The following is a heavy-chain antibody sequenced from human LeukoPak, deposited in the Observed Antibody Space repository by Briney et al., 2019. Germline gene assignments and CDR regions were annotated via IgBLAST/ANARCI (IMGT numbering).Heavy chain of an antibody. D-gene: IGHD3-22*01. CDR3: AKDWDDYYDSSGQAPDY. V-gene: IGHV3-23*01. J-gene: IGHJ4*02. CDR1: GFTFSSYA. CDR2: ISGSGGST. Sequence: GGSLRLSCAASGFTFSSYAMSWVRQAPGKGLEWVSAISGSGGSTYYADSVKGRFTISRDNSRSTLYLQMNSLRAEDTAVYYCAKDWDDYYDSSGQAPDYWGQGTLVTVSS.